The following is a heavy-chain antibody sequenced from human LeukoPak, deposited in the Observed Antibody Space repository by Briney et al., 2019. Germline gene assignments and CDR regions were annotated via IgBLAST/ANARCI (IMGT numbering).Heavy chain of an antibody. V-gene: IGHV1-2*02. J-gene: IGHJ5*02. D-gene: IGHD2-2*03. Sequence: ASVKVSCKASGYTFTGYYMHWVRQAPGQGLEWMGWINPNSGGTNYAQKFQGRVTMTRDTSISTAYMELSGLRSDDTAVYYCVLGNGYCSSTSCHIGWFDPWGQGTLVTVSS. CDR1: GYTFTGYY. CDR3: VLGNGYCSSTSCHIGWFDP. CDR2: INPNSGGT.